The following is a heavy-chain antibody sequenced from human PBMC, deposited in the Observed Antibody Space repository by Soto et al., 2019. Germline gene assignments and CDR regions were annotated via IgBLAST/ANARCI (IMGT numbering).Heavy chain of an antibody. D-gene: IGHD3-16*01. J-gene: IGHJ4*02. CDR1: GYTFIDND. CDR3: ARGRFKGDTWLDF. CDR2: MNPKSGNA. Sequence: QVQLVQSGAEVEKPGASVRVSCQASGYTFIDNDLNWVRQAPGQGLEWMGWMNPKSGNAGSVQKFQGRVTMTRNTSITTAYLELTNLRSDDTAVYYCARGRFKGDTWLDFWGQGSLVTVSS. V-gene: IGHV1-8*01.